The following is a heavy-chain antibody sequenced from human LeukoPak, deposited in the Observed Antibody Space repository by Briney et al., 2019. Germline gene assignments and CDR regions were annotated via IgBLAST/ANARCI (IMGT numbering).Heavy chain of an antibody. CDR3: ARGKGYGPGICFDY. D-gene: IGHD5-18*01. J-gene: IGHJ4*02. CDR1: GLTFSSYS. Sequence: GSLRLSCAASGLTFSSYSMNWVRQAPGKGLEWVLSISSSSSYIYYADSVKGRFTISRDNAKNSLYLQMNSLRAEDTAVYYCARGKGYGPGICFDYWGREPWSPSPQ. CDR2: ISSSSSYI. V-gene: IGHV3-21*01.